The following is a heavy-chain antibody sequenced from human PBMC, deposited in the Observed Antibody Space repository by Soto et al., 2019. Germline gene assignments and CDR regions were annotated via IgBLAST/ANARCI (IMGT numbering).Heavy chain of an antibody. CDR2: IQHTGNT. Sequence: QVQLQESGPGLVKPSETLSHTCAVSGASIRNYHWSWIRQPAGKGLEWIGRIQHTGNTDYNPSLKSRVTMSVDTSKNQISLKMTSVTAADTAVYFCAKDVSWRRWFEPWGQGILVIVSS. V-gene: IGHV4-4*07. J-gene: IGHJ5*02. CDR1: GASIRNYH. CDR3: AKDVSWRRWFEP. D-gene: IGHD3-16*01.